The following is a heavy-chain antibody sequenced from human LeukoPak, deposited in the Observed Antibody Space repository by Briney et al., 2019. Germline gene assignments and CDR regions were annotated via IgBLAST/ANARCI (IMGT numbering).Heavy chain of an antibody. CDR3: AREAYYDFWSGYYTGIVDDAFDI. CDR1: GGTFSGYY. D-gene: IGHD3-3*01. V-gene: IGHV4-34*01. Sequence: SETLSLTCAVYGGTFSGYYWSWIRQPPGKGLEWIGEINHSGSTNYNPSLKSRVTISVDKSKNQFSLKLSSVTAADTAVYYCAREAYYDFWSGYYTGIVDDAFDIWGQGTMVTVSS. CDR2: INHSGST. J-gene: IGHJ3*02.